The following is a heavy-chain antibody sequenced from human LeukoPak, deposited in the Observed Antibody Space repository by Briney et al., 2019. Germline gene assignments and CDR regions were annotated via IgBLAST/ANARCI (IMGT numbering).Heavy chain of an antibody. J-gene: IGHJ4*02. CDR3: ARDHDERGPSLDL. CDR1: GYPFSDYY. CDR2: IDPADGET. Sequence: GASVKVSCKASGYPFSDYYIHWLQQAPGKGLEWMGRIDPADGETTYAENFQGRVTFTADTSTYTIYMELNSLTLADRAVYFCARDHDERGPSLDLWGQGTQVIVSS. D-gene: IGHD3-10*01. V-gene: IGHV1-69-2*01.